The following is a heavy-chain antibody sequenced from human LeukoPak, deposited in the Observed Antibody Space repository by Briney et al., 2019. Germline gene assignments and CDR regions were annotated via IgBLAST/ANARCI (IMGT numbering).Heavy chain of an antibody. CDR1: GGSISSYY. D-gene: IGHD6-13*01. J-gene: IGHJ5*02. CDR2: IYTSGST. Sequence: PSESLSLTCTVSGGSISSYYWSWIRQPAGKGLEWIGHIYTSGSTNYNPSLKSRVTMSVDTSKNQFSLKLSSVTAADTAVYYCARDQGSSSWYRWFDPWGQGTLVTVSS. CDR3: ARDQGSSSWYRWFDP. V-gene: IGHV4-4*07.